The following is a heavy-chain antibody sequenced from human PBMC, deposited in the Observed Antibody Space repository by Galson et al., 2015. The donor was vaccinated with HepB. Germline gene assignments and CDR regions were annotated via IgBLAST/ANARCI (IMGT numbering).Heavy chain of an antibody. CDR3: AAGYSSGWNRSVDY. CDR1: GGTFSSYA. V-gene: IGHV1-69*13. D-gene: IGHD6-19*01. Sequence: SVKVSCKASGGTFSSYAISWVRQAPGQGLEWMGGIIPIFGTANYAQKFQGRVTITADESTSTAYMELSSLRSEDTAVYYCAAGYSSGWNRSVDYWGQGTLATASS. CDR2: IIPIFGTA. J-gene: IGHJ4*02.